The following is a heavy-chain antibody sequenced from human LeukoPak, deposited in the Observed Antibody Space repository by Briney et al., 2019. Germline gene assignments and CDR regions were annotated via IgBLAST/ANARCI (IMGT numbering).Heavy chain of an antibody. D-gene: IGHD3-10*01. Sequence: ASVKVSCKASGGTFSSYAIGWVRQAPGQELEWTGGIIPIFGTANYAQKFQGRVTITADESTSTAYMELSSLRSEDTAVYYCATHHMVLNHFDYWGQGTLVTVSS. CDR1: GGTFSSYA. J-gene: IGHJ4*02. CDR3: ATHHMVLNHFDY. V-gene: IGHV1-69*13. CDR2: IIPIFGTA.